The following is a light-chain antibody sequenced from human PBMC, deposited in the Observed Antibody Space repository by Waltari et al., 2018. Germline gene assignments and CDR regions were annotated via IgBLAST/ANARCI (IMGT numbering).Light chain of an antibody. CDR3: QQYKTSPWT. V-gene: IGKV1-5*03. J-gene: IGKJ1*01. CDR2: EAS. CDR1: ESLSVW. Sequence: DIQVTQSPSTLSASVRDRVTITCRASESLSVWLAWFQQKPGKAPNLLIYEASNLESGVPSRFSGSGSGTKFTLTISSLQPDDFATYYCQQYKTSPWTFGQGTRV.